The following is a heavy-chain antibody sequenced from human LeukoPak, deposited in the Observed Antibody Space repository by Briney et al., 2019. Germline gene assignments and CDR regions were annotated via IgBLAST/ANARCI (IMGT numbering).Heavy chain of an antibody. CDR1: GFTFSNNW. D-gene: IGHD3-22*01. CDR2: VKKDESEK. CDR3: ARDGDTSGYSD. V-gene: IGHV3-7*01. J-gene: IGHJ4*02. Sequence: GGSLRLSCAASGFTFSNNWMTWVRQAPGKGLEWVASVKKDESEKYYVDSVKGRFTISRDNAKNSLSLQMNSLRAEDTAVYYCARDGDTSGYSDWGQGTLVTVSS.